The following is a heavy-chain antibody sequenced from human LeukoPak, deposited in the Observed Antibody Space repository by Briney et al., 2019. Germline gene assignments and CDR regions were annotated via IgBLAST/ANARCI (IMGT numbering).Heavy chain of an antibody. V-gene: IGHV1-3*01. D-gene: IGHD2-21*01. J-gene: IGHJ4*02. CDR3: ARSGADWSCDN. CDR1: GYAFSLYG. Sequence: ASVKVSCKASGYAFSLYGVQWVRQAPGQTLEWMGWINAGTGDGKYSQNFQGRLTMTSDTSATTLYMELNSLTFEDTAVYYCARSGADWSCDNWGQGTLVTVSS. CDR2: INAGTGDG.